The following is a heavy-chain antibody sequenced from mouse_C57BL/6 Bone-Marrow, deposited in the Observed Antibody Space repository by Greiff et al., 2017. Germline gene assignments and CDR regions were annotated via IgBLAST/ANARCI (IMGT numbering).Heavy chain of an antibody. CDR1: GFTFNTYA. CDR3: VSSYAMDY. J-gene: IGHJ4*01. CDR2: IRSKSSNYAT. Sequence: EVQGVESGGGLVQPKGSLKFSCAASGFTFNTYAMHWVRQAPGKGLEWVARIRSKSSNYATYYADSVKDRFTISRDDYQSKLYLQMNNPRTEDTAMYCCVSSYAMDYWGQGTSVTVSS. V-gene: IGHV10-3*01.